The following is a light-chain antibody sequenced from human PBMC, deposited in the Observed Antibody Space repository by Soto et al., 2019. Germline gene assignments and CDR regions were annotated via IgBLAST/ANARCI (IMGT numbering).Light chain of an antibody. J-gene: IGKJ1*01. CDR3: LQDYNYPPT. CDR1: QGIRND. V-gene: IGKV1-6*01. Sequence: AIQMTQSPSSLSASVGDRVTITCRASQGIRNDLGWYQQKPGKAPKLLIYAASSLQSGVPSRFSGSGSGADFTLTISSLQPEYVATYYCLQDYNYPPTFGQGTKVEIK. CDR2: AAS.